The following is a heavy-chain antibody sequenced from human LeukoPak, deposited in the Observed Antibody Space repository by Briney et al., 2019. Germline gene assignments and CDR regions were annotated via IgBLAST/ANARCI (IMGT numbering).Heavy chain of an antibody. V-gene: IGHV3-33*06. CDR3: AKLPDEIDSSSWYWSHDY. Sequence: QPGGSLRLSCAPSGFTFGSHAMHWVRQAPGKGLEWVAIIWFDGTYKYYVDSVKGRFTISRDNSKNTLYLQMNSLRAEDTAVYYCAKLPDEIDSSSWYWSHDYWGQGTLVTVSS. CDR2: IWFDGTYK. CDR1: GFTFGSHA. D-gene: IGHD6-13*01. J-gene: IGHJ4*02.